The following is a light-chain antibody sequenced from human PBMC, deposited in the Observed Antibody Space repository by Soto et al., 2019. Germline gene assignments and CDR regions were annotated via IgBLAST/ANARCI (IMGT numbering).Light chain of an antibody. CDR2: GAS. V-gene: IGKV1-9*01. CDR3: QQLNSYPPWT. J-gene: IGKJ1*01. Sequence: DIQLTQSPPFLSADIGDRVTITCRASQGIRTNLAWYQQKPGKAPKVLIYGASTLQSGVPSRFSGSGSGTEFTLTISSLQPEDFATYYCQQLNSYPPWTFGQGTKVEIK. CDR1: QGIRTN.